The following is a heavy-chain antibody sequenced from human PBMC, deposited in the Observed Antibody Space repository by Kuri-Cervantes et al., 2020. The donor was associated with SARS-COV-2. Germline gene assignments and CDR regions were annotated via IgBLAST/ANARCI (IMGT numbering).Heavy chain of an antibody. Sequence: GGSLRLSCAASGFTFSSFGMHWVRQAPGKGLEWVAVIWSDGRNEYYAESVKGRFTISRDNSKNTLYLQMNSLRAEDTAVYYCATADRRHGCWGQGTLVTVSS. CDR1: GFTFSSFG. CDR2: IWSDGRNE. D-gene: IGHD5-24*01. J-gene: IGHJ4*02. CDR3: ATADRRHGC. V-gene: IGHV3-33*01.